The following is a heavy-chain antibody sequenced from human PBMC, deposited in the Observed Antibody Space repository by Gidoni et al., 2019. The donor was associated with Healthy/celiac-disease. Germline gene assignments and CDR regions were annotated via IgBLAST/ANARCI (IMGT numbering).Heavy chain of an antibody. Sequence: VRQAAGKGLVWVSRIHSDGRSTSYADSVKGRFTISRDNAKNTLYLQMNSLRAEDTAVYYCARGFHGYSSSWVDYWGQGTLVTVSS. D-gene: IGHD6-13*01. CDR2: IHSDGRST. CDR3: ARGFHGYSSSWVDY. V-gene: IGHV3-74*01. J-gene: IGHJ4*02.